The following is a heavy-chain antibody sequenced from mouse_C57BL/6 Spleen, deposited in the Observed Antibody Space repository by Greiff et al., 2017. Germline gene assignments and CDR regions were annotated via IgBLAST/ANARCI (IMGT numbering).Heavy chain of an antibody. Sequence: VQLQQSGAELVRPGASVKLSCTASGFNIKDYYMHWVKQRPEQGLEWIGRIDPEDGDTEYAPKFPGKATMTADTSSNPANLQISRLTSEDTAVYYCTTEGWDDYFDYWGQGTTLTVSS. CDR2: IDPEDGDT. V-gene: IGHV14-1*01. CDR1: GFNIKDYY. CDR3: TTEGWDDYFDY. J-gene: IGHJ2*01. D-gene: IGHD3-3*01.